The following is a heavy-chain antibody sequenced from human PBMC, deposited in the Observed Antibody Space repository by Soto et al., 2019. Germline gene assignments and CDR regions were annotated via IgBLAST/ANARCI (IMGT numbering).Heavy chain of an antibody. CDR2: ISYDGSNK. J-gene: IGHJ5*02. CDR1: GFTFSSYG. CDR3: AKDLRYCSSTSCFPYNWFDP. V-gene: IGHV3-30*18. Sequence: SGGSLRLSCAASGFTFSSYGMHWVRQAPGKGLEWVAVISYDGSNKYYADSVKGRFTISRDNSKNTLYLQMNSLRAEDTAVYYCAKDLRYCSSTSCFPYNWFDPWGQGTLVTVSS. D-gene: IGHD2-2*01.